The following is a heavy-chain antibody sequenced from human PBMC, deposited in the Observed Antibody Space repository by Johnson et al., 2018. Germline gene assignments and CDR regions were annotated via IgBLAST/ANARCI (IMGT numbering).Heavy chain of an antibody. V-gene: IGHV3-30-3*01. CDR2: ISYDGSNK. J-gene: IGHJ5*02. CDR3: AKEGVPAAKRVFWFDP. CDR1: GFTFSSYA. D-gene: IGHD2-2*01. Sequence: QVQLVQSGGGVVQPGRSLRLSCAASGFTFSSYAMHWVRQAPGKGLEWVAVISYDGSNKYYADSVKGRFTISRDNSKNTLYLQMNSLRAEDTAVYYCAKEGVPAAKRVFWFDPWGQGTLVTVSS.